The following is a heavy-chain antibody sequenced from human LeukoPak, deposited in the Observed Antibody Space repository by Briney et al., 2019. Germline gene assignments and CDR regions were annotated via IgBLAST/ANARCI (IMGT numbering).Heavy chain of an antibody. V-gene: IGHV4-4*02. D-gene: IGHD2/OR15-2a*01. J-gene: IGHJ6*04. CDR3: ARENILYAMDV. CDR1: GGSISSNNW. Sequence: SGTLSLTRAVSGGSISSNNWWSWVRQPPGKGLEWIGEIHHSGSSNYNPSLKSRVTMSVDKSKNQFSLKWRSVTAADTAVYYCARENILYAMDVWGKGTSVTISS. CDR2: IHHSGSS.